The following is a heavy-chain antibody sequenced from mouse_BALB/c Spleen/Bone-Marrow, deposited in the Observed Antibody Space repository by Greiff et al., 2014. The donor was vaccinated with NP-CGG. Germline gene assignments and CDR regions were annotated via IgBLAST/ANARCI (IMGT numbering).Heavy chain of an antibody. CDR2: IYPGNNDA. D-gene: IGHD4-1*01. CDR3: ARNWDWGFAY. J-gene: IGHJ3*01. Sequence: EVKLMESGTVLARPGASLRMSCKASGYTFTNYWINWIKQRPGQGLEWIGAIYPGNNDAKYTQKFKAKAKLTAVTSTSTADMELSSLTNEDSAVYYCARNWDWGFAYWGQGTLVTVSA. V-gene: IGHV1-5*01. CDR1: GYTFTNYW.